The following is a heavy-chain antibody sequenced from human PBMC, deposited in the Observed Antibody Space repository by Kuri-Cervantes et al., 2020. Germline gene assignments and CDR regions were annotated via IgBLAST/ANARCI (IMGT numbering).Heavy chain of an antibody. D-gene: IGHD1-26*01. J-gene: IGHJ6*03. CDR3: ARGPRRSYSGSYYAFYYMDV. CDR2: INAGNGNT. Sequence: ASVTVSCKDSGCTFSSYAISWVRQAPGQGLEWMGGINAGNGNTKYAQKFQGRVTITRDTSASTAYMELSSLRSEDTAVYYCARGPRRSYSGSYYAFYYMDVWGKGTTVTVSS. CDR1: GCTFSSYA. V-gene: IGHV1-3*01.